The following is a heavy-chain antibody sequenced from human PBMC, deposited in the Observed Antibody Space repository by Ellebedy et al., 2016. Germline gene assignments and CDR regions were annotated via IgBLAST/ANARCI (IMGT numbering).Heavy chain of an antibody. CDR3: ARGRYIGAYDY. J-gene: IGHJ4*02. V-gene: IGHV4-34*01. D-gene: IGHD3-16*02. CDR2: INHSGST. Sequence: SETLSLTXAVYGGSFSGYYWSWIRQPPGKGLEWIGEINHSGSTNYHPSLKSRVTISVDTSKNQFSLKLSSVTAADTAVYYCARGRYIGAYDYWGQGTLVTVSS. CDR1: GGSFSGYY.